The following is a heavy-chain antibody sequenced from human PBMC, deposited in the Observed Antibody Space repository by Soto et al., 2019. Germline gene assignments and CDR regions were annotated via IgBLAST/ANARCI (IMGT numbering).Heavy chain of an antibody. Sequence: QVQLVQSGAEVREPGASVKVSCKASGYTFTSFGISWVRQAPGQGLEWMGWITTYNGNTNYAQKHQGRVTMTTDTSTSTAYMEVRSLRSDDTAVYYCASSSIAARPEYYYYYMDVWGKGTTVTVSS. CDR2: ITTYNGNT. D-gene: IGHD6-6*01. CDR1: GYTFTSFG. J-gene: IGHJ6*03. V-gene: IGHV1-18*01. CDR3: ASSSIAARPEYYYYYMDV.